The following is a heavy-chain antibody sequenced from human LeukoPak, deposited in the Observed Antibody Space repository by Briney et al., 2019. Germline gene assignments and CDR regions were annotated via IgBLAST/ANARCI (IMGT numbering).Heavy chain of an antibody. CDR2: ISNSGSTI. Sequence: GGSLRLSCAASGFTFSSYEMNWVRQAPGKGRAGVSYISNSGSTIYYADSVWGRFTISRDNAKNSLYLQMNSLRAEDTAVYYCARALLPVRFLGYYGMDVWGQGTTVTVSS. D-gene: IGHD3-3*01. CDR1: GFTFSSYE. V-gene: IGHV3-48*03. J-gene: IGHJ6*02. CDR3: ARALLPVRFLGYYGMDV.